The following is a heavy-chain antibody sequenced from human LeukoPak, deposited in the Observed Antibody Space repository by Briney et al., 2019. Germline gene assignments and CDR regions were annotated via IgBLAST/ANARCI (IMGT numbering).Heavy chain of an antibody. CDR2: IRGSGFST. V-gene: IGHV3-23*01. CDR3: AKATTSSWWGFFDY. Sequence: GGSLRLSCAASGFTFSSYAMTWVRQAPGKGLEWVSGIRGSGFSTYYADSVKGRFTISRDNSKNTLYLQMNSLRAEDTAVYYCAKATTSSWWGFFDYWGQGTLVTVSS. CDR1: GFTFSSYA. D-gene: IGHD6-13*01. J-gene: IGHJ4*02.